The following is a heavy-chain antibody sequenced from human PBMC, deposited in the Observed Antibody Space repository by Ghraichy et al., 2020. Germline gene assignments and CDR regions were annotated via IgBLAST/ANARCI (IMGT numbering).Heavy chain of an antibody. CDR1: GYSISSAYY. V-gene: IGHV4-38-2*01. CDR3: AGISDYLNY. D-gene: IGHD3-10*01. CDR2: LYHSGST. Sequence: GSLSLTCAVSGYSISSAYYWGWIRQPPGKGLEWIGSLYHSGSTYYNPSLKSRVTISVDTSKNQFSLKLNSVTAADTAVYYCAGISDYLNYWGQGALVTVSS. J-gene: IGHJ4*02.